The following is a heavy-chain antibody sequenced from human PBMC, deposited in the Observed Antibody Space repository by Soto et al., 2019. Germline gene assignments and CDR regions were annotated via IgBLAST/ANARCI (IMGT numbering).Heavy chain of an antibody. D-gene: IGHD6-19*01. CDR2: INPGGGRT. CDR1: GYTFTSFY. V-gene: IGHV1-46*01. CDR3: ARGLAVAYSPAVL. J-gene: IGHJ4*02. Sequence: QVQLVQSGAEVKKPGASVKVSCKASGYTFTSFYIHWVRQAPGQGLEWMGLINPGGGRTSYAQKLHRRVPMTRDTSTRTVYMELSSLTSEDTAVYYCARGLAVAYSPAVLWGQGTLVTVSS.